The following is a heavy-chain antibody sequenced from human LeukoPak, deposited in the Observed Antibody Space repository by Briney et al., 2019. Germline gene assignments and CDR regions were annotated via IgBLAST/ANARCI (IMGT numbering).Heavy chain of an antibody. J-gene: IGHJ4*02. V-gene: IGHV3-23*01. CDR2: INSGGAI. CDR1: GFTFSDYA. Sequence: GGSLRLSCAASGFTFSDYAMTWVRQAPGKGLEWVSTINSGGAINYADSVKGRFTISRDNPKNTLYLQMNSLRAEDTAIYYCAKRGSYSSSFTSTFDYWGQGTLVTVSS. CDR3: AKRGSYSSSFTSTFDY. D-gene: IGHD6-6*01.